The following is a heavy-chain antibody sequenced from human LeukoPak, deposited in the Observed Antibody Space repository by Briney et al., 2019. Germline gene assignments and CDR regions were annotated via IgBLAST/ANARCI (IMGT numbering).Heavy chain of an antibody. CDR2: ISGNGLGT. CDR1: GFTFSRNA. CDR3: ANCANYFDSGSYLIPFDF. D-gene: IGHD1-26*01. J-gene: IGHJ4*02. V-gene: IGHV3-23*01. Sequence: GGSLRLSCAVSGFTFSRNAMNWVRQAPGKGLEWVASISGNGLGTYYADSVRGRFNISRDNSKNTLYLHMESLRTEDTAVYYCANCANYFDSGSYLIPFDFWGQGTRVTVSS.